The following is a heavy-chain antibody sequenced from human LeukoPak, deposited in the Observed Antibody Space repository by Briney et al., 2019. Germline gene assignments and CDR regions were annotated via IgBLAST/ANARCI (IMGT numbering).Heavy chain of an antibody. CDR3: ARSQESGVTAIY. CDR2: IYHSGST. D-gene: IGHD2-21*02. CDR1: GGSISSGGYS. J-gene: IGHJ4*02. Sequence: SQTLSLTCAVSGGSISSGGYSWSWIRQPPGKGLEWIGYIYHSGSTYYNPSLKSRVTISVDRSKNQFSLKLSSVTAADTAVYYCARSQESGVTAIYWGQGTLVTVSS. V-gene: IGHV4-30-2*01.